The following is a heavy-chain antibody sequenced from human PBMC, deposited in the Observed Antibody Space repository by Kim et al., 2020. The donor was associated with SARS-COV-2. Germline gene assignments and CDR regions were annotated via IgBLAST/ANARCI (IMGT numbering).Heavy chain of an antibody. CDR3: ARQRYFDYVPFDH. Sequence: SETLSLTCTVSGDSINSDSYYWGWVRQPPGKGLEWIVSVYDTGTTYDNPSLKSRITISIDTDTNHFSLRLTSVTAADTAVYYCARQRYFDYVPFDHWGLGTLVTVYS. J-gene: IGHJ4*02. V-gene: IGHV4-39*01. CDR2: VYDTGTT. D-gene: IGHD3-16*01. CDR1: GDSINSDSYY.